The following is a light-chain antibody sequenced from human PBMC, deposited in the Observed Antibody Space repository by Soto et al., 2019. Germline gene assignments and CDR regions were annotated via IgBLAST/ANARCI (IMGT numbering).Light chain of an antibody. V-gene: IGKV3-15*01. CDR2: GAS. J-gene: IGKJ1*01. Sequence: EMVMTQSPATLSVSPGERVTHSCRASQSVRNNLAWLQQKPGQAPRLLIYGASTRATGIPARFSGSGCGTEFTLTISSLQSEDFAVYYCQQCNNWPLTFGQGTKVEIK. CDR1: QSVRNN. CDR3: QQCNNWPLT.